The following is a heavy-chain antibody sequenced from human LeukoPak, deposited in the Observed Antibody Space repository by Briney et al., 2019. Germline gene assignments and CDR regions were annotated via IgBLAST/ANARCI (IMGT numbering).Heavy chain of an antibody. CDR2: INHSGST. CDR3: ARAGSSNYFDY. D-gene: IGHD1-26*01. CDR1: GGSFSGYY. V-gene: IGHV4-34*01. Sequence: SETLSLTCAVYGGSFSGYYWSWIRQPPGKGLEWIGEINHSGSTNYNPSLKRRVTISVDTSKNQFSLKLSSVTAADTAVYYCARAGSSNYFDYWGQGTLVTVSS. J-gene: IGHJ4*02.